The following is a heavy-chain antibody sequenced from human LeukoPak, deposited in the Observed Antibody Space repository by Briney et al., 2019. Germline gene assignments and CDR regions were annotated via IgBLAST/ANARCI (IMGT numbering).Heavy chain of an antibody. D-gene: IGHD3-3*02. CDR3: ARGRAFFD. CDR1: GGSITSANW. V-gene: IGHV4-4*02. Sequence: PSGTLSLTCAVSGGSITSANWWSWVRQPPGKGLEWIGEINQSGSTNYNPSLKRRVTISFDTSKNQFFLKLSSVTAADTAVYYCARGRAFFDWGQGTLVTVSS. J-gene: IGHJ4*02. CDR2: INQSGST.